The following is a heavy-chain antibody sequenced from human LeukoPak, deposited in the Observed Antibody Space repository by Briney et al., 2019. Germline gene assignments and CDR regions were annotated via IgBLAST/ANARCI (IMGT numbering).Heavy chain of an antibody. D-gene: IGHD4-17*01. V-gene: IGHV3-23*01. J-gene: IGHJ4*02. CDR1: GFTFSSYA. CDR2: ISGSGGST. CDR3: AKPLGDYGDYEVFDY. Sequence: GGSLRLSCAASGFTFSSYAMSWVRQAPGKGLEWVSAISGSGGSTYYADSVKGRFTISRDNSKNTLYLQMNSLRAEDTAVYYCAKPLGDYGDYEVFDYWGKGTLVTVSS.